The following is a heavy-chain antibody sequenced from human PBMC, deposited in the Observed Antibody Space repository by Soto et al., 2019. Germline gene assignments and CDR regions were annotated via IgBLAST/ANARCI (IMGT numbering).Heavy chain of an antibody. CDR1: GFSFTNVA. D-gene: IGHD2-21*02. CDR3: AKDDFTDRGDDYFDY. J-gene: IGHJ4*02. Sequence: PGGSLRLSCAASGFSFTNVAMSWVRQAPWKGLEWVAGIGASGDITWYADSVKGRLSISRDNSKNTLYLQLNSLRFEDTAVYYCAKDDFTDRGDDYFDYWGPGTLVTVSS. CDR2: IGASGDIT. V-gene: IGHV3-23*01.